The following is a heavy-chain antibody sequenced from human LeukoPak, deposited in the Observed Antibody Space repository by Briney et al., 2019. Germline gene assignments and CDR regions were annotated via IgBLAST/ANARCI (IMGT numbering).Heavy chain of an antibody. CDR3: AREGGGYSGNFDY. D-gene: IGHD5-24*01. CDR2: ISGSGGST. CDR1: GFTFSSYA. V-gene: IGHV3-23*01. Sequence: GGSLRLSCAASGFTFSSYAMSWVRQAPGKGLEWVSAISGSGGSTYYADSVKGRFTISRDNPKNTLYLQMNSLRAEDTAVYYCAREGGGYSGNFDYWGQGTLVTVSS. J-gene: IGHJ4*02.